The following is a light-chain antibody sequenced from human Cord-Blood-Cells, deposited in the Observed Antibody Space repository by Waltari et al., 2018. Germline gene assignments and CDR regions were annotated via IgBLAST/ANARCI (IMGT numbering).Light chain of an antibody. Sequence: SSELTQPPSVSVSPGQTARITCSGDALPKQYAYWYQQQPGQAPVLVIYKDSGRPSGIPERFSGSGSGTRVTLTISGVQAEDEADYYCQSADSSGTYVVFGGGTKLTVL. J-gene: IGLJ2*01. CDR2: KDS. CDR1: ALPKQY. V-gene: IGLV3-25*03. CDR3: QSADSSGTYVV.